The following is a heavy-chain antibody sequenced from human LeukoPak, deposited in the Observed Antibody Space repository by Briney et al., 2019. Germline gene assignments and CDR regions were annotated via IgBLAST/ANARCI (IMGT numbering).Heavy chain of an antibody. CDR2: ISAYNGNT. CDR1: GYTFTSYG. V-gene: IGHV1-18*01. J-gene: IGHJ3*02. CDR3: ARDLGPPTNLPNDAFDI. D-gene: IGHD5-12*01. Sequence: PEASVKVSCRASGYTFTSYGISWVRQAPGQGLEWMGWISAYNGNTNYAQKLQGRVTMTTDTSTSTAYMELRSLRSDDTAVYYCARDLGPPTNLPNDAFDIWGQGTMVTVSS.